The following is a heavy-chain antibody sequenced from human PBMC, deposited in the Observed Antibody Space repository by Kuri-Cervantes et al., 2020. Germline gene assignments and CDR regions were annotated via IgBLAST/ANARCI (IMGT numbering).Heavy chain of an antibody. D-gene: IGHD6-19*01. J-gene: IGHJ3*01. CDR1: GDSISGYY. CDR3: ATLHSSGWPWATDV. CDR2: IYSSGSANA. Sequence: SETLSLTCVVSGDSISGYYWTWIRQPPGKGLEWIGHIYSSGSANANYNPSLRSRVAISGDTSKNQFSLKLNSLTAADTAVYYCATLHSSGWPWATDVWGHGRMVTVSS. V-gene: IGHV4-59*08.